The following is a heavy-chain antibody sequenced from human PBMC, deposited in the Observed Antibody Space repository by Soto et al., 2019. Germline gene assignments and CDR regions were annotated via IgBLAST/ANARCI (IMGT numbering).Heavy chain of an antibody. CDR1: GGSISSSSYY. CDR3: ARHGRTMSLDY. D-gene: IGHD3-22*01. J-gene: IGHJ4*02. Sequence: QLQLQESGPGLVKPSETLSLTCTVSGGSISSSSYYWGWIRQPPGKGLEWVGSIYCSGSTYYNPSLKSRVTISADTSKNQFSLKLSSVTAADTAVYYCARHGRTMSLDYWGQGTLVTVSS. CDR2: IYCSGST. V-gene: IGHV4-39*01.